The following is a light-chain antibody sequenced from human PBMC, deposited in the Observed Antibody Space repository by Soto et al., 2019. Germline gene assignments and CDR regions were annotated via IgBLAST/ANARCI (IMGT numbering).Light chain of an antibody. CDR1: QGIRNE. V-gene: IGKV1-6*01. CDR3: QQLKSYVT. CDR2: AAS. J-gene: IGKJ5*01. Sequence: AIQVTQSPSSLSASVGDRVTITCRASQGIRNELSWYQQKPGKAPKFLIFAASNLQSGVPSRFSGSGSGTDFTLTISSLQPEDFATYYCQQLKSYVTFGQGTRLENK.